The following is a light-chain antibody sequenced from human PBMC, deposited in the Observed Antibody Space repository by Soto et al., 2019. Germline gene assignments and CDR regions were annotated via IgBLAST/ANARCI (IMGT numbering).Light chain of an antibody. Sequence: QSVLTQPASVSGSPGKSISISCTGTSSDVGDYNYVSWYQQHPGKAPKLIIFEVSIRPSGVSVRFSGSKSGNTASLTISGLQTEDEADYYCSSYTSRPTLFVFGSGTKVTVL. CDR3: SSYTSRPTLFV. CDR2: EVS. V-gene: IGLV2-14*01. J-gene: IGLJ1*01. CDR1: SSDVGDYNY.